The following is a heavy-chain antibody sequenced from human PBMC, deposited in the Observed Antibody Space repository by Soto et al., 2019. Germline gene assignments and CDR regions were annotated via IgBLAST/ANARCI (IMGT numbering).Heavy chain of an antibody. CDR1: GFTFSSYT. J-gene: IGHJ4*02. Sequence: EVQLVESGGGLVKPGGSLRLACAASGFTFSSYTMNWVRQAPGKGLEYISSISTGSAYTYYADSVKGRFTISRDNAENSLYLQMDSLRAEDTAVYYCATSSGWSDLWGQGTLVTVSP. CDR2: ISTGSAYT. CDR3: ATSSGWSDL. D-gene: IGHD6-19*01. V-gene: IGHV3-21*06.